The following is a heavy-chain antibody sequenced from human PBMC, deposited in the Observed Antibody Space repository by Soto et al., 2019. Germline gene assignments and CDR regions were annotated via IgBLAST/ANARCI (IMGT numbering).Heavy chain of an antibody. V-gene: IGHV4-59*08. D-gene: IGHD2-15*01. CDR2: IHYSGST. CDR1: GVAFTSYY. J-gene: IGHJ4*02. CDR3: ARRWGRSCDY. Sequence: PSETLSLTCTGSGVAFTSYYWRWIRQPPGKGLEWIGYIHYSGSTSYNPSLKSRVTISVDTSKNQFSLKLGSVTAADTAVYYCARRWGRSCDYWGQGTLVTVS.